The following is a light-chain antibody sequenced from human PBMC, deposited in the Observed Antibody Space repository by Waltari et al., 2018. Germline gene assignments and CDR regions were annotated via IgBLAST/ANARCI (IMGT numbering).Light chain of an antibody. CDR1: SRDVCGHNP. Sequence: QSALTQPASVSGSPGQSITISCTGSSRDVCGHNPHSWYQHHPVKAPKLMIYDVSNRPSGVSNRFFGSKFGNTASLTISGLQAEDEADYYCSSYTSSDTYVFGTGTKVTVL. CDR2: DVS. V-gene: IGLV2-14*03. CDR3: SSYTSSDTYV. J-gene: IGLJ1*01.